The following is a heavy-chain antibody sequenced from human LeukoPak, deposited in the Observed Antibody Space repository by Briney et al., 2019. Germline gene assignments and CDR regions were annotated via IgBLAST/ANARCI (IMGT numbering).Heavy chain of an antibody. J-gene: IGHJ6*03. CDR3: ARDKGCSGGSCYYYYMDV. CDR1: GYTFNGYY. D-gene: IGHD2-15*01. Sequence: ASVKVSCKASGYTFNGYYMHWVRQAPGQGLEWMGWINPNSGGTNYAQKFQGRVTMTRDTSISTAYMELSRLRSDDTAVYYCARDKGCSGGSCYYYYMDVWGKGTTVTVSS. CDR2: INPNSGGT. V-gene: IGHV1-2*02.